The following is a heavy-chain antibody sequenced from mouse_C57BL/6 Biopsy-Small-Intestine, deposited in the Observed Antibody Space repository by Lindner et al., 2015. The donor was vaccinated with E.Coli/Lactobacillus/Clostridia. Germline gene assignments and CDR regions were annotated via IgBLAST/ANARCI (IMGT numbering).Heavy chain of an antibody. D-gene: IGHD1-3*01. J-gene: IGHJ4*01. CDR2: INTNTGNP. V-gene: IGHV9-3*02. Sequence: VKVSCKASGYTFTTYTINWVRQAPGQGLEWMGWINTNTGNPTYAQGFTGRFVFSLDTSFTTAYLEISNLKAEDTAVYYCARDRDFWSGSYRRDLDSWGQGTLVTVSS. CDR3: ARDRDFWSGSYRRDLDS. CDR1: GYTFTTYT.